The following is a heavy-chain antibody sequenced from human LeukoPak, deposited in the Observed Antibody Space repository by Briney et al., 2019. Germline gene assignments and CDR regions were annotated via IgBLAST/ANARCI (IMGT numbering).Heavy chain of an antibody. CDR3: ARGPYCSSTSCHPGSFDY. J-gene: IGHJ4*02. D-gene: IGHD2-2*01. Sequence: SETLSLTCTVSGGSISSYYWSWIRQPAGKGLEWIGRIYTSGSTNYNPSLKSRVTMSVVTSKNQFSLKLSSVTAADTAVYYCARGPYCSSTSCHPGSFDYWGQGTLVTVSS. CDR2: IYTSGST. CDR1: GGSISSYY. V-gene: IGHV4-4*07.